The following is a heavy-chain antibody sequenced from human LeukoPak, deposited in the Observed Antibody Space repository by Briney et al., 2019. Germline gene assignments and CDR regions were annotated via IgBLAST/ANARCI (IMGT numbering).Heavy chain of an antibody. J-gene: IGHJ4*02. Sequence: PGGSLRLSCAASGFTFSSYAMHWVRQAPGKGLEWVSTISGSGGSTYYADSVKGRFTISRDNSKNTLSLQMNSLRAEDTAIYYCARGMYSSGWYYFFDYWGQGTLVTVSS. D-gene: IGHD6-19*01. CDR1: GFTFSSYA. CDR3: ARGMYSSGWYYFFDY. CDR2: ISGSGGST. V-gene: IGHV3-23*01.